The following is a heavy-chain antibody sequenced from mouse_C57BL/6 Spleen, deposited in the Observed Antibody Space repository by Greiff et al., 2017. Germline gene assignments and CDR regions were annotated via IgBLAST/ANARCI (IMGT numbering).Heavy chain of an antibody. Sequence: EVKLVESGGGLVKPGGSLKLSCAASGFTFSSYTMSWVRQTPEKRLEWVATISGGGGNTYYPDSVKGRFTISRDNAKNTLYLQMSSLRSEDTALYYCARRPITTVVATGYFDVWGTGTTVTVSS. CDR2: ISGGGGNT. V-gene: IGHV5-9*01. D-gene: IGHD1-1*01. CDR1: GFTFSSYT. J-gene: IGHJ1*03. CDR3: ARRPITTVVATGYFDV.